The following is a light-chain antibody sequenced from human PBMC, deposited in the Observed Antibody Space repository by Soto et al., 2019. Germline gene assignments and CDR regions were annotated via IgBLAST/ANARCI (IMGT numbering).Light chain of an antibody. CDR2: WAS. V-gene: IGKV4-1*01. CDR1: QTIFYSSNRKDY. CDR3: PQYSTSPWT. J-gene: IGKJ1*01. Sequence: DIVMTQSPDSLAVSLGERATINCRSSQTIFYSSNRKDYLAWYQQKPGQPPRVLIYWASTRESGVPDRLSGRGSGSDFTRTISNLQAEDVAVYYCPQYSTSPWTFGQGTKVEIK.